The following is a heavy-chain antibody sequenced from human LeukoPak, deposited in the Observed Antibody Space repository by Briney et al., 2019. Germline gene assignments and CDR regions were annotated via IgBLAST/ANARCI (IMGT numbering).Heavy chain of an antibody. V-gene: IGHV3-30*02. J-gene: IGHJ5*02. CDR2: IRYDGVDK. Sequence: GGSLRLSCAASGFTFSSYGIHWVRQAPGKGLEWVEFIRYDGVDKHYADSVNGRFTISRDNSMNTLFLQMNSLGAEDTAVYYCVRSLYGSGSSALDPWGQGTLVTVSS. D-gene: IGHD3-10*01. CDR1: GFTFSSYG. CDR3: VRSLYGSGSSALDP.